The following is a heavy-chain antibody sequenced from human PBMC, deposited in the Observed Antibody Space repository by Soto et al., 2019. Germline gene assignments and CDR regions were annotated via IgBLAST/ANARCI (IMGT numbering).Heavy chain of an antibody. D-gene: IGHD3-22*01. V-gene: IGHV1-2*04. CDR2: INPNSGGT. CDR1: GYTFTGYY. Sequence: GASVKVSCKASGYTFTGYYMHWVRQAPGQGLEWMGWINPNSGGTNYAQKFQGWVTMARDTSISTAYMELSRLRSDDMAVFYCARESYYYDSSGNFDYWGQGTLVTVSS. J-gene: IGHJ4*02. CDR3: ARESYYYDSSGNFDY.